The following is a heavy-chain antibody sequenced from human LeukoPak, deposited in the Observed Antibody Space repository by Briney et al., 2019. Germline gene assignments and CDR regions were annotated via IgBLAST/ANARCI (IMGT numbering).Heavy chain of an antibody. V-gene: IGHV4-30-4*08. D-gene: IGHD3-16*01. J-gene: IGHJ4*02. Sequence: SETLSLTCTVSGGSISSGDYYWSWIRQPPGKGLEWIGYIYYSGCTYYNPSLKSRVTISVDTSKNQFSLKLSSVTAADTAVYYCARVTVRFDRDYWGQGTLVTVSS. CDR1: GGSISSGDYY. CDR2: IYYSGCT. CDR3: ARVTVRFDRDY.